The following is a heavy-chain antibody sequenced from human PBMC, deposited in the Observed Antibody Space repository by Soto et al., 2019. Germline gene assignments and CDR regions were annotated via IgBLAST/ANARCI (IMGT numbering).Heavy chain of an antibody. CDR2: ISYDGSNK. Sequence: QVQLVESGGGVVQPGRSLRLSCAASGFTFSSYGMHWVRRAPGKGLEWVAVISYDGSNKYYADSVKGRFTISRDNSKNTLYLQMNSLRAEDTAVYYCAKDQGGYSYFYGMDLWGQGTTVTVSS. J-gene: IGHJ6*02. CDR3: AKDQGGYSYFYGMDL. D-gene: IGHD5-18*01. CDR1: GFTFSSYG. V-gene: IGHV3-30*18.